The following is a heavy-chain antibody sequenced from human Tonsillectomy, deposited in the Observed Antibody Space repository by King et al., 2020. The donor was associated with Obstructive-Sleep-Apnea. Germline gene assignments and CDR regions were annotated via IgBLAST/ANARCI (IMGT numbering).Heavy chain of an antibody. D-gene: IGHD3-10*01. CDR2: IYYSGST. V-gene: IGHV4-39*07. Sequence: QLQESGPGLVKPSETLSPTCTVSGGSISSSSYYWGWIRQPPGKGLEWIGSIYYSGSTYYNPSLKSRVTISVDTSKNQFSLKLSSVTAADTAVYYCARGVQAEARVWGQGTTVTVSS. CDR3: ARGVQAEARV. J-gene: IGHJ6*02. CDR1: GGSISSSSYY.